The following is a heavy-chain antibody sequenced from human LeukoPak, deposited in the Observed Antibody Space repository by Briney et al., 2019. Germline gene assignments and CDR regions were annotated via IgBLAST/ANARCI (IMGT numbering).Heavy chain of an antibody. Sequence: GGSLRLSCAASGFTFESFGMNWVRQAPGKGLEWVSGISYSGRSTYYTDSVKGRFTISRDNSENTLYLQMNSLRAEDTAVYYCASHRCGGDCYSNWFDPWGQGTLVTVSS. J-gene: IGHJ5*02. CDR1: GFTFESFG. CDR2: ISYSGRST. V-gene: IGHV3-23*01. D-gene: IGHD2-21*02. CDR3: ASHRCGGDCYSNWFDP.